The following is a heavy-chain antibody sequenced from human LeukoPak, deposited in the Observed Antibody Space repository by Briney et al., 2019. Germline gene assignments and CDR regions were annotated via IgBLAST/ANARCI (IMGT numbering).Heavy chain of an antibody. V-gene: IGHV5-51*01. CDR3: ARGSSGYSYGYDYYYGMDV. Sequence: PGESLKISCKGSGYSITSYWTGWVRQMPGKGLEWMGIIYPGDSDTRYSPSFQGQVTISADKSISTAYLQWSSLKASDTAMYYCARGSSGYSYGYDYYYGMDVWGQGTTVTVSS. CDR1: GYSITSYW. J-gene: IGHJ6*02. D-gene: IGHD5-18*01. CDR2: IYPGDSDT.